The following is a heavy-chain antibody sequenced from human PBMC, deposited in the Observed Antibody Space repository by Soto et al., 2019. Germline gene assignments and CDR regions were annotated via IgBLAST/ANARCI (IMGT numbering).Heavy chain of an antibody. J-gene: IGHJ4*02. CDR3: ARSDVWTGYYALDY. CDR1: GFAFSSYE. V-gene: IGHV3-48*03. D-gene: IGHD3-3*01. CDR2: ISSSGTTM. Sequence: GGSLRLSCGASGFAFSSYEMNWVRQAPGKGLEWVSYISSSGTTMYYADSVQGRFTISRDNAKNSLYLQMSSLRAEDTAIYYCARSDVWTGYYALDYWEQGALVTVSS.